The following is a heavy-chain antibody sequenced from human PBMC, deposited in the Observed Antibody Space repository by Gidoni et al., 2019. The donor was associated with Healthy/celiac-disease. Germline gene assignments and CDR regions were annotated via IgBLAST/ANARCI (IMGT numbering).Heavy chain of an antibody. V-gene: IGHV4-39*01. CDR1: GGSISSSSYY. CDR2: IYYSGST. J-gene: IGHJ4*02. CDR3: ARPHGDYGHNAPFDS. Sequence: QLQLQESGPGLVKPSETLSLTCTVSGGSISSSSYYWGWIRQPPGKGLEWIGSIYYSGSTYYNPSLTSRVTISVDTSKTQFPLKLSSVTAADPAVYYCARPHGDYGHNAPFDSWGQGTLVTVSS. D-gene: IGHD4-17*01.